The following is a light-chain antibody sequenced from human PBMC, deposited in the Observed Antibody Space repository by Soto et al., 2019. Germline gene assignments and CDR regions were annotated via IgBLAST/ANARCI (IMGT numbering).Light chain of an antibody. V-gene: IGKV3D-15*01. Sequence: VMTQSPATVSLSSGEGATISCMASQIVISKFGGYQQKFGQAPRLLIYAASTRAQVSPARFSRSGSVTEFTRTISSRQSEDFAVYYGQHYHHWPLTFGGGTKVDIK. CDR1: QIVISK. CDR3: QHYHHWPLT. J-gene: IGKJ4*01. CDR2: AAS.